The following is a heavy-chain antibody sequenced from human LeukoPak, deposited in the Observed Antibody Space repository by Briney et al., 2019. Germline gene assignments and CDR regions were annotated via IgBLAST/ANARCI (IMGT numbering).Heavy chain of an antibody. CDR3: ARDAGYCSGGSGYPGQFDY. J-gene: IGHJ4*02. CDR2: IWYDGSNK. D-gene: IGHD2-15*01. V-gene: IGHV3-33*01. CDR1: GFTFSSYG. Sequence: GGSLRLSCAASGFTFSSYGMHWVRQAPGKGLEWVAVIWYDGSNKYYADSEKGRFTISRDNSKNTLYLQMNSLRAEDTAVYYCARDAGYCSGGSGYPGQFDYWGQGTLVTVSS.